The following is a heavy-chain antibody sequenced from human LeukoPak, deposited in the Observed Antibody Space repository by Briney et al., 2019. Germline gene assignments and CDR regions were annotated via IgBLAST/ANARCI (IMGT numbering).Heavy chain of an antibody. CDR1: GFTFKTHT. Sequence: GGSLRLSCAASGFTFKTHTMNWVRQAPGKGLEWVSSITTTSRDTHIYYTDSVKGRFTISRDSPQNTLYLQMNSLRNADTAVYYCARVRDGSVRGGFDIWGQGTLVTVSS. V-gene: IGHV3-21*01. D-gene: IGHD3-10*01. CDR2: ITTTSRDTHI. J-gene: IGHJ3*02. CDR3: ARVRDGSVRGGFDI.